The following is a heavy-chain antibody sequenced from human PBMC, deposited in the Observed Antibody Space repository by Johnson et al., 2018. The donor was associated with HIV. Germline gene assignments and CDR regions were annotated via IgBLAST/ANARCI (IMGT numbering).Heavy chain of an antibody. D-gene: IGHD6-19*01. CDR3: ARGIAVSNWVDI. CDR2: ISYDGSNK. V-gene: IGHV3-30*04. J-gene: IGHJ3*02. CDR1: GFTFSYYA. Sequence: QVQLVESGGGLIQPGGSLRLSCAASGFTFSYYAIFWVRQAPGKGLEWVAVISYDGSNKYYADSVKGRFTISRDNSKNTLYLQMNSLRAEDTAVYYCARGIAVSNWVDIWGQGTMVTVSS.